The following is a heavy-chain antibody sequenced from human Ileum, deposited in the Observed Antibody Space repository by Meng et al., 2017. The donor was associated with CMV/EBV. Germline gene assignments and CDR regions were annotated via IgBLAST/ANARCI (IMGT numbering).Heavy chain of an antibody. V-gene: IGHV3-23*01. D-gene: IGHD6-19*01. J-gene: IGHJ6*02. CDR3: AKGYSSGWRGSSIRHGMDV. CDR2: ISGSGGST. CDR1: GVTFSSYA. Sequence: GGSLRLSCAASGVTFSSYAMSWVRQAPGKGLEWVSAISGSGGSTYYADSVKGRFTISRDNSKNTLYLQMNSLRAEDTAVYYCAKGYSSGWRGSSIRHGMDVWGQGSTVTVSS.